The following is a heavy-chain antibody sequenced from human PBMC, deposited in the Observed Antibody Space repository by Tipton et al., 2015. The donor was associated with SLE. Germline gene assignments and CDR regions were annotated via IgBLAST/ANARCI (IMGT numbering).Heavy chain of an antibody. CDR3: AKGGHASHFDV. CDR2: ISGNGQET. Sequence: QLVQSGGGLVQPGGSLRLSCAASGFTFSGYLMGWVRQAPGKGLEWVSTISGNGQETFYSDSVRGRFTISRDNSKNMVYLQMNHLRAEDTAIYYCAKGGHASHFDVWGRGTLVTVSS. CDR1: GFTFSGYL. J-gene: IGHJ2*01. D-gene: IGHD2-2*01. V-gene: IGHV3-23*04.